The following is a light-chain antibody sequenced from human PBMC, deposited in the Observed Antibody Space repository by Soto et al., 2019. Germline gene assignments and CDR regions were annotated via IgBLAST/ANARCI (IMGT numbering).Light chain of an antibody. J-gene: IGKJ3*01. CDR2: AAS. CDR3: QQSYTTPL. Sequence: DIQMTQSPSSLSASVGDRVTITCRASQSISSYLNWYQQKPGKAPKLLIYAASSLQSGLPSRFSGSGSGTDFTLTISSLQPEDVATYYCQQSYTTPLFGPGTKVDIK. V-gene: IGKV1-39*01. CDR1: QSISSY.